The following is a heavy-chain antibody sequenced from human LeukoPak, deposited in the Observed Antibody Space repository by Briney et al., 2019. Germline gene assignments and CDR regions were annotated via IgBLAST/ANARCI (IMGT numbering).Heavy chain of an antibody. CDR1: GYTFTSYD. D-gene: IGHD2-21*01. V-gene: IGHV1-8*03. Sequence: ASVKVSCKASGYTFTSYDINWVRQATGQGLEWMGWMNPNSGNTVYAQKFQGRVTITRNTSISTAYMELSSLRSEDTAVYYCARGLGDTLYYYYYMDVWGKGTTVTVSS. CDR2: MNPNSGNT. CDR3: ARGLGDTLYYYYYMDV. J-gene: IGHJ6*03.